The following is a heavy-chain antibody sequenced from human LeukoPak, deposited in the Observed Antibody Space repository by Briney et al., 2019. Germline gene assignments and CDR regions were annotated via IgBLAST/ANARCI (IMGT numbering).Heavy chain of an antibody. D-gene: IGHD3-22*01. CDR3: ARGGGWLFSNDAFDF. CDR1: GASISSNSYY. J-gene: IGHJ3*01. CDR2: IYYSGST. V-gene: IGHV4-39*07. Sequence: PSETLSLTCTVSGASISSNSYYWGWIRQPPGKGLEWIGSIYYSGSTYYNPSLKSRVTISLDTSKNQFSLKLSSVTAADTAVYYCARGGGWLFSNDAFDFWGQGTMVTVSS.